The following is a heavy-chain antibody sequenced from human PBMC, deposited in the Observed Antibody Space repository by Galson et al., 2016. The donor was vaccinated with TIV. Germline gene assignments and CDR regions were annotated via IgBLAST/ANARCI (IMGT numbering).Heavy chain of an antibody. D-gene: IGHD7-27*01. V-gene: IGHV3-15*05. CDR1: GFSFKNAW. CDR3: TAGLHNSGGMDH. J-gene: IGHJ4*02. Sequence: SLRLSCAASGFSFKNAWMSWVHQAPGKGLDWVGRIKNRDYGGTTDYAEPVKGRFTISRDDAKDGLFLQMDSLKTEDTAIYYCTAGLHNSGGMDHWGQGTLVTVSS. CDR2: IKNRDYGGTT.